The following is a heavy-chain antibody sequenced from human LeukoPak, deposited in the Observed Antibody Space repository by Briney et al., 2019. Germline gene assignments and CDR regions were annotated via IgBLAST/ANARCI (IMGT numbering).Heavy chain of an antibody. Sequence: PGGSLRLSCAASGFTFSSYWMHWVRQAPGKGLVWVSRINSDGSSTSYADSVKGRFTISRDNAKNTLYLQMNSLRAEDTAVHYCARRGSAAGFDYWGQGTLVTVSS. J-gene: IGHJ4*02. D-gene: IGHD6-13*01. CDR2: INSDGSST. CDR1: GFTFSSYW. CDR3: ARRGSAAGFDY. V-gene: IGHV3-74*01.